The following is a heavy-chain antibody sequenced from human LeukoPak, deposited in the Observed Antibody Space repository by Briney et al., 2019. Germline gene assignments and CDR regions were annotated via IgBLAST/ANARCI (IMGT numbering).Heavy chain of an antibody. V-gene: IGHV3-74*01. J-gene: IGHJ5*02. CDR1: GFTFSNYW. D-gene: IGHD6-19*01. CDR2: INSDARST. Sequence: GGSLRLACAASGFTFSNYWMHWVRQAPGKGLVWVSRINSDARSTSYADSVKGRFTISRDNAKNTLYLQMNSLRAEDTAVYYCARGADTGYSSDSWGQGTLVTVSS. CDR3: ARGADTGYSSDS.